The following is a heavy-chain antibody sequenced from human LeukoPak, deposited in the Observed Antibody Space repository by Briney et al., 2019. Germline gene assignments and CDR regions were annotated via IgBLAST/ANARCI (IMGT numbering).Heavy chain of an antibody. CDR2: ISSSGSTI. V-gene: IGHV3-48*03. CDR1: GFTFSSYE. J-gene: IGHJ4*02. D-gene: IGHD3-10*01. CDR3: ARLRGSGRAIDY. Sequence: GGSLRLSCAASGFTFSSYEMNWVRQAPGKGLGWVSYISSSGSTIYYADSVKGRFTISRDNAKNSLYLQMNSLRVEDTAVYYCARLRGSGRAIDYWGQGTLVTVSP.